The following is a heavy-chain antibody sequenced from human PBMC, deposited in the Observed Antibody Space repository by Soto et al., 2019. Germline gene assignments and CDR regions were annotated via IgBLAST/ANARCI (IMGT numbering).Heavy chain of an antibody. CDR2: ISDYNGNT. D-gene: IGHD2-2*02. CDR1: GYTFSSYG. Sequence: GASVKVSCKTSGYTFSSYGVSWVRQAPGQGLEWMGWISDYNGNTNYAQNLQGRVTITTDRSTSTAYMELRSLTSDDTAVYYCARVGAAINYFDYWGQGTQVTSP. CDR3: ARVGAAINYFDY. V-gene: IGHV1-18*01. J-gene: IGHJ4*02.